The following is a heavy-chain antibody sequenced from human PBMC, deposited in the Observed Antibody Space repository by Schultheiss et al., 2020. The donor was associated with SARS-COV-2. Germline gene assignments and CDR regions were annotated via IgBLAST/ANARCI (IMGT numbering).Heavy chain of an antibody. CDR1: GFTFSSYA. J-gene: IGHJ4*02. CDR2: ISYDGSNK. D-gene: IGHD5-12*01. V-gene: IGHV3-30-3*01. Sequence: GESLKISCAASGFTFSSYAMHWVRQAPGKGLEWVAVISYDGSNKYYADSVKGRFTISRDNSKNTLYLQMNSLRAEDTAVYYCARDQRIVATPGHFDYWGQGTLVTVSS. CDR3: ARDQRIVATPGHFDY.